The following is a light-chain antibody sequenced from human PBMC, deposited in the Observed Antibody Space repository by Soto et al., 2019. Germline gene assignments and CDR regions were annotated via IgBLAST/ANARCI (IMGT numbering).Light chain of an antibody. J-gene: IGLJ2*01. CDR3: SSSAGTKNMV. V-gene: IGLV2-8*01. CDR1: SSDVGTSKY. CDR2: EVN. Sequence: QSALTQPPSASVSPGQSVTISCTGTSSDVGTSKYVSWYRQHPGKAPKLLIYEVNKRPSGVPDRFSGSKSGSTASLTVSGLQAEDEADYYCSSSAGTKNMVFGGGTKLTVL.